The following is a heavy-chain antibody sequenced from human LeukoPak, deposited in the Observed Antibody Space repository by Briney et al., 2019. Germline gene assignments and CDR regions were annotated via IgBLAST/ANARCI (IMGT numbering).Heavy chain of an antibody. J-gene: IGHJ5*02. D-gene: IGHD2-2*01. CDR2: IRQDGKEK. CDR3: ATYPAGYNWFDP. CDR1: GDNTPW. V-gene: IGHV3-7*01. Sequence: GGSLRLSCVASGDNTPWMSWVRQAPGKGLEWVANIRQDGKEKSYVDSVKGRFTISRDNAKNSLYLQMNSLRAEDTAVYYCATYPAGYNWFDPWGQGTLVTVSS.